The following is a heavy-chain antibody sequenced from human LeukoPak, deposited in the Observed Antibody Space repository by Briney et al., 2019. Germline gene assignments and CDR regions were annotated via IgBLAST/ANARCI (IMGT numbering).Heavy chain of an antibody. CDR2: IRNKAYGETT. CDR3: AGHRVISAYYFDV. CDR1: GFTFYDYP. D-gene: IGHD2/OR15-2a*01. V-gene: IGHV3-49*04. J-gene: IGHJ4*02. Sequence: GESLRLSCTVSGFTFYDYPMSWVCQAPGKGLDFVGFIRNKAYGETTEYAASVKGRFTISKDDSKTIAYLQMNSLTTEDTAVYFCAGHRVISAYYFDVWGQGTLVIVSS.